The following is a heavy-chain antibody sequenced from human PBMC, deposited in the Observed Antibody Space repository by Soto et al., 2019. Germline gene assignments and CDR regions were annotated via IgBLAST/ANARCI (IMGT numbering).Heavy chain of an antibody. V-gene: IGHV3-48*02. CDR1: GFTFSGYI. CDR2: ISSSSSTI. CDR3: ARIPRDNWNENPSYPATLDDAFDI. J-gene: IGHJ3*02. D-gene: IGHD1-1*01. Sequence: GGSLSLSCASSGFTFSGYIMNWVRPAPGKGLEWVSYISSSSSTIYYADSVKGRFTISRDNAKNSLYLQMNSLRDEDTAVYYCARIPRDNWNENPSYPATLDDAFDIWGQGTRVNVS.